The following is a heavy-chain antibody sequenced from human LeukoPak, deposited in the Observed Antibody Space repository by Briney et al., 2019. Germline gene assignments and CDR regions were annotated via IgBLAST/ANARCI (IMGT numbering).Heavy chain of an antibody. CDR1: GFTFSSYA. D-gene: IGHD1-26*01. J-gene: IGHJ4*02. V-gene: IGHV3-30-3*01. CDR2: ISYDGSNK. Sequence: GGSLRLSCAASGFTFSSYAMHWVRQAPGKGLEWVAVISYDGSNKYYADSVKGRFTISRDNSKNTLYLQMNSLRAEDTAVYYCARGPWDSGSSHYYFDYWGQGTLVTVSS. CDR3: ARGPWDSGSSHYYFDY.